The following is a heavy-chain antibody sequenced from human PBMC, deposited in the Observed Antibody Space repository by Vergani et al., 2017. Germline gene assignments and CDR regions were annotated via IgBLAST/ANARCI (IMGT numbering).Heavy chain of an antibody. CDR3: ARLGYGDYDPAYYFDY. Sequence: QVQLVESGGGVVQPGRSPRLSCAASGFTFSSYGMHWVRQAPGKGLEWVAVISYDGSNKYYADSVKGRFTISRDNSKNTLYLQMNSLRAEDTAVYYCARLGYGDYDPAYYFDYWGQGTLVTVSS. CDR2: ISYDGSNK. CDR1: GFTFSSYG. D-gene: IGHD4-17*01. J-gene: IGHJ4*02. V-gene: IGHV3-30*03.